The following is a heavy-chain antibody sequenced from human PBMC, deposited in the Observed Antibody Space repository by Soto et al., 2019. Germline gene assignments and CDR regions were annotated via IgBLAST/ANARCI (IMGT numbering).Heavy chain of an antibody. CDR3: ARVLGETIDYFDY. CDR2: ISAHNNKT. V-gene: IGHV1-18*01. CDR1: GYTFSSYG. D-gene: IGHD1-26*01. J-gene: IGHJ4*02. Sequence: QVQLVQSGGEVKKPGASVKVSCKASGYTFSSYGIRWVRQAPGQGLEWMGWISAHNNKTNFAQKVQGRVTMTTDTSTSTAYLELKSLRSEDTAVYYCARVLGETIDYFDYWGQGTLVTVSS.